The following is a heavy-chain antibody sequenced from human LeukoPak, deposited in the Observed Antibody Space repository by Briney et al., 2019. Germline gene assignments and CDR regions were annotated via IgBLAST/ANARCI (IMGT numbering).Heavy chain of an antibody. CDR1: GFTFSDYY. Sequence: GGSLRLSRAASGFTFSDYYMSWIRQAPGKGLEWVSYISSSGSTIYYADSVKGRFTISRDNAKNSLYLQMNSLRAEDTAVYYCARVDYYYYYMDVWGKGTTVTVSS. V-gene: IGHV3-11*01. CDR2: ISSSGSTI. J-gene: IGHJ6*03. CDR3: ARVDYYYYYMDV.